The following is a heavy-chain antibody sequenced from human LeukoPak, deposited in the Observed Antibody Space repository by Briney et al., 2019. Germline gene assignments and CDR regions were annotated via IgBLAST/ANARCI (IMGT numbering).Heavy chain of an antibody. Sequence: PGGSLRLSCAASGFTFSSYWMSWVRQAPGKGLEWVSYISNSSSTIYYADSVKGRFTISRDNAKNSLYLQMNSLRAEDTAVYYCARCARPWVVPAARVSDYYYYMDVWGKGTTVTVSS. D-gene: IGHD2-2*01. J-gene: IGHJ6*03. CDR2: ISNSSSTI. CDR3: ARCARPWVVPAARVSDYYYYMDV. V-gene: IGHV3-48*01. CDR1: GFTFSSYW.